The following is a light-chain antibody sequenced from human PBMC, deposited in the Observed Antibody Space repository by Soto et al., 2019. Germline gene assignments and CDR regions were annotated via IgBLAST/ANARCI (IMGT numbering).Light chain of an antibody. V-gene: IGLV2-14*01. J-gene: IGLJ1*01. Sequence: QSVLTQPASVSWSPGQSITISCSGTSSDVGGYNHVAWYQQFPGKTPKLIIYEVTYRPSGVSHRFSASKSGNTASLTISGLQAEDEADYYCISYTGSSTSYVFGTGTKVTVL. CDR2: EVT. CDR3: ISYTGSSTSYV. CDR1: SSDVGGYNH.